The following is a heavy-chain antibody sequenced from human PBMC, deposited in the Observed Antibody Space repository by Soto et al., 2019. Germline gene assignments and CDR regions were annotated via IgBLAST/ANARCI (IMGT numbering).Heavy chain of an antibody. CDR1: GVTVCSYS. CDR3: AGGSELYYEFDY. V-gene: IGHV3-48*02. Sequence: GSPRICCAACGVTVCSYSMDGVRQAPGKGLEWVSSISSSSSPIYYADSVKGRFTISRDNAKNSLYLQMNRLRDEDTAVYYCAGGSELYYEFDYWGQGALVTVSS. J-gene: IGHJ4*02. CDR2: ISSSSSPI. D-gene: IGHD1-26*01.